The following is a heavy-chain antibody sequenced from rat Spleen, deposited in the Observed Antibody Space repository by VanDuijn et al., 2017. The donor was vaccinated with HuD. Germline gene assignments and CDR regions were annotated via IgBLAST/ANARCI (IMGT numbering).Heavy chain of an antibody. CDR3: TRGATYYGYNEPYYYVMDA. D-gene: IGHD1-9*01. CDR1: GFTFNNYW. J-gene: IGHJ4*01. CDR2: ITNTGGST. Sequence: EVQLVESGGGLVQPGRSLKLSCVASGFTFNNYWMTWIRQAPGKGLEWVASITNTGGSTYYPDSVKGRFTISRDNAKSTLYLQMNSLRSEDTATYYCTRGATYYGYNEPYYYVMDAWGQGASVTVSS. V-gene: IGHV5-31*01.